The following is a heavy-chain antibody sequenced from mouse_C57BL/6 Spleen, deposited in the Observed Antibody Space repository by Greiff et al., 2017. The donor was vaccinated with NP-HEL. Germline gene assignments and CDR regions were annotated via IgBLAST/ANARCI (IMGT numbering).Heavy chain of an antibody. Sequence: EVQLVESGGDLVKPGGSLKLSCAASGFTFSSYGMSWVRQTPDKRLEWVATISSGGSYTYYPDSVKGRFTISRDNAKNTLYLQMSSLKSEDTAMYYCAKHGGSSYFDYWGQGTTLTVSS. CDR2: ISSGGSYT. J-gene: IGHJ2*01. D-gene: IGHD1-1*01. CDR3: AKHGGSSYFDY. CDR1: GFTFSSYG. V-gene: IGHV5-6*01.